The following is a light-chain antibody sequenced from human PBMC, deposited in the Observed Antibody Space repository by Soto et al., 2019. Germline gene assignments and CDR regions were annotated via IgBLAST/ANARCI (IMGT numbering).Light chain of an antibody. J-gene: IGKJ5*01. V-gene: IGKV3-20*01. CDR1: QSVSSSY. Sequence: EIVLTQSPGTLSLSPGERATLSCRASQSVSSSYLAWYQQKPGQAPMLLIYGASSRATGIPDRFSGSGSGTAFTLTISRLEPEDFAVYYCQQYGSSPPITFGQGTRLEIK. CDR3: QQYGSSPPIT. CDR2: GAS.